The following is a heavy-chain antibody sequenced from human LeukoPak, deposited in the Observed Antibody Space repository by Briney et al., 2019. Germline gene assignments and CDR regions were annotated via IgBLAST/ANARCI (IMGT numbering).Heavy chain of an antibody. V-gene: IGHV3-7*01. CDR1: GITFSSYW. Sequence: GGSLRLSCAASGITFSSYWMSWVRQAPGKGLEWVANINQDGSDKYYVDSVKGRFTISRGNAKNSLYLQMDSLRVEDTAVYYCARDPYSGNYGPYYYYYMDVWGKGTTVTISS. D-gene: IGHD1-26*01. J-gene: IGHJ6*03. CDR2: INQDGSDK. CDR3: ARDPYSGNYGPYYYYYMDV.